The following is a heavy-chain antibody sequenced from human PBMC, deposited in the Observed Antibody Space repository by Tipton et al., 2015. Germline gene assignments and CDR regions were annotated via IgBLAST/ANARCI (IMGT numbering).Heavy chain of an antibody. CDR3: ARARGRHGGLFDS. CDR1: GGSFSDYY. J-gene: IGHJ4*02. D-gene: IGHD4-23*01. CDR2: IYYSGST. V-gene: IGHV4-59*01. Sequence: LRLSCTVSGGSFSDYYWSWIRQSPGEGLEWIGYIYYSGSTNYNPSLRSRVAMSMDTSKNQFSLKMSSVTASDTAVYYCARARGRHGGLFDSWGQGTLVTVSS.